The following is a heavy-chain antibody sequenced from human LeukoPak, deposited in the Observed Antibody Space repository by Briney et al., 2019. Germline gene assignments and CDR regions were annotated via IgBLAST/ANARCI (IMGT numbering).Heavy chain of an antibody. CDR2: IYYSGST. V-gene: IGHV4-39*01. D-gene: IGHD6-19*01. Sequence: SETLSLTCTVSGGSINSNTYYWGWIRQPPGKGLEWIGIIYYSGSTYYNSSLKSRVTISVDTSKNQFSLKLSSVTAADTAVYYCARHLFTVAGSIDYWGQGTLVTVSS. J-gene: IGHJ4*02. CDR3: ARHLFTVAGSIDY. CDR1: GGSINSNTYY.